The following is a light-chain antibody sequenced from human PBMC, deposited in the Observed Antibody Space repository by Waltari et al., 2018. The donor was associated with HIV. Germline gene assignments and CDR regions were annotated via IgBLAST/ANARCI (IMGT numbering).Light chain of an antibody. CDR3: SSYTSSSTQV. J-gene: IGLJ1*01. CDR1: SSDVGGYNY. CDR2: EVT. Sequence: PGQSITISCTGTSSDVGGYNYVSWYQQHPGKAPKLMIYEVTNRPSGVSNRFSGSESGNTASLTISGLQAEDEADYYCSSYTSSSTQVFGTGTKVTVL. V-gene: IGLV2-14*01.